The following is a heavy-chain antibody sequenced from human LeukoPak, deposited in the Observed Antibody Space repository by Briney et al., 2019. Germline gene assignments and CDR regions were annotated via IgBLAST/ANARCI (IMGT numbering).Heavy chain of an antibody. CDR1: GYTFTGYY. D-gene: IGHD2-21*02. CDR2: INPNSGGT. CDR3: ARVGLAYCGGDCPYYFDY. J-gene: IGHJ4*02. Sequence: GASVKVSCKASGYTFTGYYMHWVRQAPGQGLEWMGWINPNSGGTNYAQKFQGRVTMTRDTSISTAYMELSRLRSDDTAVYYCARVGLAYCGGDCPYYFDYWGQRTLVTVSS. V-gene: IGHV1-2*02.